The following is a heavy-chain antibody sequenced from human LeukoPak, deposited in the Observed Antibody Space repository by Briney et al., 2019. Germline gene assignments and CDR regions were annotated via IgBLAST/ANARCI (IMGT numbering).Heavy chain of an antibody. Sequence: SVKVSCKASGYTFTSYGISWVRQAPGQGLEWMGGIIPIFGTANYAQKFQGRVTITADESTSTAYMELSSLRSEDTAVYYCARSNSKTWIQLPDYWGQGTLVTVSS. CDR1: GYTFTSYG. CDR3: ARSNSKTWIQLPDY. D-gene: IGHD5-18*01. V-gene: IGHV1-69*13. J-gene: IGHJ4*02. CDR2: IIPIFGTA.